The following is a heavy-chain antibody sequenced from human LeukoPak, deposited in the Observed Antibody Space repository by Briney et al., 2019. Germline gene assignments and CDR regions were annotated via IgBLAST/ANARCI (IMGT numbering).Heavy chain of an antibody. CDR2: IYYSGST. CDR1: GSSLSSSSYY. D-gene: IGHD3-9*01. CDR3: TRGSYDALTGYSTLGEY. V-gene: IGHV4-39*01. J-gene: IGHJ4*02. Sequence: SETLSLTCTVSGSSLSSSSYYWGWVRQPPGKGLEWIGNIYYSGSTYSNPSLKSRLTVSLDTSQRQFSLRLSSVTAADTALYYCTRGSYDALTGYSTLGEYWGQGTLVTVSS.